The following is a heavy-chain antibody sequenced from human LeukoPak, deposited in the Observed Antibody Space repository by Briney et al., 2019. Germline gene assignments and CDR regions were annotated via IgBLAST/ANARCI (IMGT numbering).Heavy chain of an antibody. CDR2: INSDGCST. CDR3: ARGWIETGAFDY. D-gene: IGHD5-12*01. CDR1: GFTFSNFW. Sequence: GGSLRLSCAASGFTFSNFWMHWVRQAPGKGLVWVSFINSDGCSTTYADSVKGRFTVSRDNAKNTLYLQMSGLRAEDTAVYYCARGWIETGAFDYWGQGTLVTVSS. V-gene: IGHV3-74*01. J-gene: IGHJ4*02.